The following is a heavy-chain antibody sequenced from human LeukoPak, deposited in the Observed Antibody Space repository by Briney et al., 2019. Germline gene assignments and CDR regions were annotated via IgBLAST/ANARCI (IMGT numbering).Heavy chain of an antibody. CDR2: ISSRSNNI. CDR3: AFRADTVVLAATFAFDI. D-gene: IGHD2-2*01. CDR1: GFTFSKYS. J-gene: IGHJ3*02. Sequence: GGSLRLSCAASGFTFSKYSMNWVRQAPGKGLEWVSYISSRSNNIHNADSVKGRFTISRDNAKNSLYLQMNSLRAEDTAVYYCAFRADTVVLAATFAFDIWGQGTMVTVSS. V-gene: IGHV3-48*01.